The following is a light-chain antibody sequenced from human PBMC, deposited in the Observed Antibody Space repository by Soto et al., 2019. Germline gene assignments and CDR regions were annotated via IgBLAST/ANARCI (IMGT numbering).Light chain of an antibody. CDR3: QQFGNLPLT. Sequence: DIQMTQSPSSLSASVGDRFTITCQASQDISKYLNWYQQKPGKAPKLLIYDASNLERGVPSRFSGRGSGTDFTFTISSLQPEDIATYYCQQFGNLPLTFGGGTKVDIK. J-gene: IGKJ4*01. V-gene: IGKV1-33*01. CDR1: QDISKY. CDR2: DAS.